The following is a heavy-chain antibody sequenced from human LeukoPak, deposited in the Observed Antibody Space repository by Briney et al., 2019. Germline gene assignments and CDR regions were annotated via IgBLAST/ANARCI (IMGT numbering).Heavy chain of an antibody. CDR1: GFTFSSYW. CDR2: INTDGRST. CDR3: VRGTVAAAGVDY. J-gene: IGHJ4*02. D-gene: IGHD6-13*01. V-gene: IGHV3-74*01. Sequence: GGSLRLSRATSGFTFSSYWMHWVRQAPGKGLVWVSRINTDGRSTNYADSVKGRFTISRDNAKYTLYLQMNSLRAEGTAVYYCVRGTVAAAGVDYWGQGALVTVSS.